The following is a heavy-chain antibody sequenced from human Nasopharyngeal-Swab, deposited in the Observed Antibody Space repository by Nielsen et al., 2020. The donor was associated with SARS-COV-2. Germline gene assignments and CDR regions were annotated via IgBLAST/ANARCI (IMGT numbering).Heavy chain of an antibody. Sequence: GGSLRLSCAASGFTFADYTMHWVRQAPGKGLEWVSFISWDGGSTYYADSVKGRFTISRDNSKNSLYLQMNSLRTEDTALYYCAKDIRATIAAAGIFDYWGQGTLVTVSS. CDR2: ISWDGGST. CDR1: GFTFADYT. V-gene: IGHV3-43*01. D-gene: IGHD6-13*01. J-gene: IGHJ4*02. CDR3: AKDIRATIAAAGIFDY.